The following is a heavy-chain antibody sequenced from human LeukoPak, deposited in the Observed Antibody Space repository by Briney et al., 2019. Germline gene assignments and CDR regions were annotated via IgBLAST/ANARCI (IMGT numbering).Heavy chain of an antibody. Sequence: GRSLRLSRAASGFTFSSYGMHWVRQAPGKGLEPVAVIWYDGSNEFYADSVRGRFTISRDNSKNTVFLQMNSLRAEDTAVYYCAGGVSLGYSSSSPDYWGQGTLVTVSS. J-gene: IGHJ4*02. CDR1: GFTFSSYG. CDR2: IWYDGSNE. D-gene: IGHD6-13*01. CDR3: AGGVSLGYSSSSPDY. V-gene: IGHV3-33*01.